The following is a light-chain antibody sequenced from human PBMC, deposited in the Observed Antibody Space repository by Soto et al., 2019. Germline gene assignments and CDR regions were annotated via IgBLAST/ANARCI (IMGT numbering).Light chain of an antibody. CDR3: QHYNNWPFT. V-gene: IGKV3-15*01. CDR2: GAS. CDR1: QSVSNS. J-gene: IGKJ2*01. Sequence: EIVMTQPPATLSVSPGERATLSCRASQSVSNSLAWYQQKPGQAPRLLISGASTRATGIPARFSGSGSGTEFTLTISSLQSEDFAVYYCQHYNNWPFTFGQGTKLEIK.